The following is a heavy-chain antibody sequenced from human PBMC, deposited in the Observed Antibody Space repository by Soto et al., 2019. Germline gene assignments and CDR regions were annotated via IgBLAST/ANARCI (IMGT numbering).Heavy chain of an antibody. D-gene: IGHD6-13*01. Sequence: LSLTCTVSGGSLGSSSYYWGWIRQSPGKGLEWIGNIYYSGNTFYNPSLKSRVTISVDTSKNQFYLHLSSVTAADTAIFYCASIAAPGTTHFDFWGQGTLVTVSS. J-gene: IGHJ4*02. CDR2: IYYSGNT. CDR3: ASIAAPGTTHFDF. V-gene: IGHV4-39*01. CDR1: GGSLGSSSYY.